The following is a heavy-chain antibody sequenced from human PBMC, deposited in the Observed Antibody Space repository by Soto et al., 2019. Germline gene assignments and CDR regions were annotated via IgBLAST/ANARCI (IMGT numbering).Heavy chain of an antibody. CDR2: IYYSGST. V-gene: IGHV4-59*01. D-gene: IGHD3-16*01. J-gene: IGHJ6*03. Sequence: QVQLQESGPGLVKPSETLSLTCTVSGGSISSYYWSWIRQPPGKGLEWIGYIYYSGSTNYNPSLKSRVTISVDTSKNQFSLKLSSVTAADTAVYYCARGSAPVDYYYYMGVWGKGTTVTVSS. CDR3: ARGSAPVDYYYYMGV. CDR1: GGSISSYY.